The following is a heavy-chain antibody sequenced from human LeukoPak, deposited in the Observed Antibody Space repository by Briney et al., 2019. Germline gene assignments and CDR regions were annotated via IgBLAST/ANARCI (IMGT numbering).Heavy chain of an antibody. CDR2: ISSRGSTI. D-gene: IGHD5-18*01. J-gene: IGHJ3*02. CDR1: GFTFSSYE. Sequence: PGGSLRLSCAASGFTFSSYEMNWVRQAPAKGSGWVAYISSRGSTIYYADSVKGRFTNPRDTAKISLYLQMNSLSARHMAVYYCGRDSGYSYVPDAFDIWGQATMVTVSS. CDR3: GRDSGYSYVPDAFDI. V-gene: IGHV3-48*03.